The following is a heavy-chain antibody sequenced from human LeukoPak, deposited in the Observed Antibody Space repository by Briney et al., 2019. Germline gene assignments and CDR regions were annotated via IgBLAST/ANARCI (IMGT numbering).Heavy chain of an antibody. Sequence: GGSLRLSCAASGFTFGTHAMTWVRQAPGKGLEWVSGMSGRGDTSYYADSVKGRFTISRDNSKNTLFLQTNSLRAEDTAVYYCAKLAGIRGWFVYYFDYWGQGTLVTVS. CDR2: MSGRGDTS. CDR3: AKLAGIRGWFVYYFDY. D-gene: IGHD6-19*01. J-gene: IGHJ4*02. V-gene: IGHV3-23*01. CDR1: GFTFGTHA.